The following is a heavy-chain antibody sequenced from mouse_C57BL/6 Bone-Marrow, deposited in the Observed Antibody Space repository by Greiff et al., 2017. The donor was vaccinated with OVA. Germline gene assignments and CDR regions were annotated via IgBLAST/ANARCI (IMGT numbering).Heavy chain of an antibody. CDR1: GYTFTSYG. CDR2: IYPRSGNT. D-gene: IGHD2-4*01. Sequence: VQLQQSGAALARPGASVKLSCTASGYTFTSYGISWVKQRTGQGLEWIGEIYPRSGNTYYNEKFKGKATLTADKSSSTAYMELRSLTSEDSAVYFCARPHSTDDYSYWYFDVWGTGTTVTVSS. CDR3: ARPHSTDDYSYWYFDV. J-gene: IGHJ1*03. V-gene: IGHV1-81*01.